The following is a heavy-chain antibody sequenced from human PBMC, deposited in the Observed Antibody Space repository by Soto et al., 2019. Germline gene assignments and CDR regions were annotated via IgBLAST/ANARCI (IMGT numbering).Heavy chain of an antibody. D-gene: IGHD3-10*01. J-gene: IGHJ6*02. CDR2: INSAGTP. CDR3: AREKSTMIRGVRYGMDV. CDR1: GFTVSTNY. V-gene: IGHV3-53*01. Sequence: GGSLRLSCAASGFTVSTNYMSWVRQVPGKGLKWVSLINSAGTPYYAESVKGRFTVSRDTSKNTLYLQMSSLRAEDTAVYFCAREKSTMIRGVRYGMDVWGQGTTVTVSS.